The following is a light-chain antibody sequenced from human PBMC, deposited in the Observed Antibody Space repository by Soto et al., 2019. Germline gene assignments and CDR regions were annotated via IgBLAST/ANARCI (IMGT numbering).Light chain of an antibody. CDR1: QRIGTW. CDR2: DAS. J-gene: IGKJ1*01. Sequence: DIQMTQSPSTLSASVGDSVSITSRASQRIGTWLTWYQQKPGKVPKLLIYDASHLTSGVPSRFSGSGSGTEFTLSISSLQPDDFATYYCQHYYTYPYTFGQGTKV. CDR3: QHYYTYPYT. V-gene: IGKV1-5*01.